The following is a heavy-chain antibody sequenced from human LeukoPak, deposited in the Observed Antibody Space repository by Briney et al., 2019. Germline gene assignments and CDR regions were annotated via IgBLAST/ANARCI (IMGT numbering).Heavy chain of an antibody. CDR2: INHSGST. J-gene: IGHJ4*02. CDR3: ARDRGTWNDDGFDY. CDR1: GGSFSGYY. D-gene: IGHD1-1*01. Sequence: SETLSLTCAVYGGSFSGYYWSWIRQPPGKGLEWIAEINHSGSTNYNPSLKSRVTMSVDTSKNQFSLKLSSVTAADTAVYYCARDRGTWNDDGFDYWGQGTLVTVSS. V-gene: IGHV4-34*01.